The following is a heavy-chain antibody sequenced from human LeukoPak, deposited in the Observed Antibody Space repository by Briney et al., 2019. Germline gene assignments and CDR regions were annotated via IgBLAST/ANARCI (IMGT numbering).Heavy chain of an antibody. CDR2: ISSSGDTM. Sequence: GGSLRLSCAASGFTFSDYYMSWVRQAPGKGLEWVSYISSSGDTMSYADSVKGRFTISRDNAKNSLYPQMNSLRAEDAAVYYCARVRGSYATDYWGQGALVTVPS. CDR1: GFTFSDYY. CDR3: ARVRGSYATDY. D-gene: IGHD3-16*01. J-gene: IGHJ4*02. V-gene: IGHV3-11*04.